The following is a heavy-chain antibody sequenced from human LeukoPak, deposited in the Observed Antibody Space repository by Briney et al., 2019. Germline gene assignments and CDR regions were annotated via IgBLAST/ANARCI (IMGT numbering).Heavy chain of an antibody. V-gene: IGHV1-69*04. CDR2: IIPILGIA. CDR3: ASLWYSGYDYDDY. J-gene: IGHJ4*02. CDR1: GGTFSSYD. D-gene: IGHD5-12*01. Sequence: ASVTVSCKASGGTFSSYDISWVRQAPGQGLEWMGRIIPILGIANYAQKFQGRVTITADKSTSTAYMELSSLRSEDTAVYYCASLWYSGYDYDDYWGQGTLVTVSS.